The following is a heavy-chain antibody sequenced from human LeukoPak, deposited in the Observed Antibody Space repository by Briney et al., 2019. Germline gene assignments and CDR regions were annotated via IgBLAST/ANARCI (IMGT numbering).Heavy chain of an antibody. Sequence: GGSLRLSCAASGLTLSSSGMSWVRQAPGKGLEWVSAITGTGGSTHYADSVKGRSTISRDKSKNTLYLQMNSLRAEDTAVYYCAKPYGDYASWGPGTLVTVSS. CDR1: GLTLSSSG. J-gene: IGHJ5*02. V-gene: IGHV3-23*01. CDR2: ITGTGGST. CDR3: AKPYGDYAS. D-gene: IGHD4-17*01.